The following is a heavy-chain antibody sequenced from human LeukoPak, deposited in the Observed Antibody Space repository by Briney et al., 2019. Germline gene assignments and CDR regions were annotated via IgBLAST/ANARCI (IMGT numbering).Heavy chain of an antibody. CDR3: ATYRQVLLPFES. V-gene: IGHV3-23*01. J-gene: IGHJ4*02. D-gene: IGHD2-8*02. CDR2: TSGSGGST. CDR1: GFTFSSYA. Sequence: PGGSLRLSCAASGFTFSSYAMSWVRQAPGKGLEWVSATSGSGGSTYYADSVKGRFTISRDNSKNTLYLQMNSLRAEDTAIYYRATYRQVLLPFESWGQGTLVTVSS.